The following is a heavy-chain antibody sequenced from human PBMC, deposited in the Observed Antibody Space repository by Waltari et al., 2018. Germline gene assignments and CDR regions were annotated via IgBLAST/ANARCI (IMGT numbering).Heavy chain of an antibody. CDR3: SIGSGGAFDH. D-gene: IGHD6-19*01. CDR2: MKPKKGHT. Sequence: QVQLVQSGAEVKKPGASVKVSCKGSGYTFMNFDITWVRQATGQGLEWMGWMKPKKGHTGYEPNVQGRVIMTRDTSISTAYMELNSLTYEDTAMYYCSIGSGGAFDHWGQGTLITVSS. V-gene: IGHV1-8*02. CDR1: GYTFMNFD. J-gene: IGHJ4*02.